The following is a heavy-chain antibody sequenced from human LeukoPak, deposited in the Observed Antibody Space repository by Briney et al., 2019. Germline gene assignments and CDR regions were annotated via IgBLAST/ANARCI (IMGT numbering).Heavy chain of an antibody. CDR2: ISAYNGNT. D-gene: IGHD5-12*01. CDR3: ARGHSGYDLRLGYYYYYMDV. V-gene: IGHV1-18*01. CDR1: GYTFTSYG. J-gene: IGHJ6*03. Sequence: GASVKVSCKASGYTFTSYGISWVRQAPGQGLEWMGWISAYNGNTNYAQKLQGRVTMTTDTSTSTAYMELRSLRSDDTAVYYCARGHSGYDLRLGYYYYYMDVWGKGTTVTISS.